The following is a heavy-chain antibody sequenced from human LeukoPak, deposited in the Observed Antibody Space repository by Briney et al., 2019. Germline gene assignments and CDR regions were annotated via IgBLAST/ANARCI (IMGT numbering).Heavy chain of an antibody. CDR3: ARWEYYYGSGNLGGMDV. CDR2: ISSSSSYI. CDR1: GFTFSSYG. V-gene: IGHV3-21*01. Sequence: PGGSLRLSCAASGFTFSSYGMHWVRQAPGKGLEWVSSISSSSSYIYYADSVKGRFTISRDNAKNSLYLQMNSLRAEDTAVYYCARWEYYYGSGNLGGMDVWGQGTTVTVSS. D-gene: IGHD3-10*01. J-gene: IGHJ6*02.